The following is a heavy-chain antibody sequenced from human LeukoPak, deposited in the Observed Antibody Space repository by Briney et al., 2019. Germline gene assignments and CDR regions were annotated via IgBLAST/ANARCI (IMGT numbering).Heavy chain of an antibody. D-gene: IGHD3-22*01. Sequence: PGGSLRLSCAASGFTFSSYEMNWVRQAPGKGLEWVSYISSSGSTIYYADSVKGRFTISRDNAKNSLYLQLNSLRAEDTAVYYCATEYYDSSGYYFFDYWGQGTLVTVSS. CDR3: ATEYYDSSGYYFFDY. CDR1: GFTFSSYE. CDR2: ISSSGSTI. J-gene: IGHJ4*02. V-gene: IGHV3-48*03.